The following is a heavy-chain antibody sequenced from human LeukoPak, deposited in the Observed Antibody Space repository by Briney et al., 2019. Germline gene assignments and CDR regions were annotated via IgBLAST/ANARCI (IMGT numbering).Heavy chain of an antibody. J-gene: IGHJ4*02. Sequence: GASVKVSCKASGGTFSSYAISWVRQAPGQGLEWMGGIIPIFGTANYAQKFQGRVTITADESTRTAYMELSSLRSEDTAVYYCARGPDYGGNSLWGQGTLVTVSS. CDR2: IIPIFGTA. CDR3: ARGPDYGGNSL. V-gene: IGHV1-69*13. D-gene: IGHD4-23*01. CDR1: GGTFSSYA.